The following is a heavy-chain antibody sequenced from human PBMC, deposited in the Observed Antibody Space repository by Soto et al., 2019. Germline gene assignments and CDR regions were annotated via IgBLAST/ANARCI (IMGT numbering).Heavy chain of an antibody. CDR3: ATTYYDSSGFKGFDY. V-gene: IGHV3-23*01. CDR2: ISGSGGST. CDR1: GFTFSSYA. Sequence: EVQLLESGGGLVQPGGSLRLSCAASGFTFSSYAMSWVRQAPGKGLEWVSAISGSGGSTYYADSVKGRFTISRDNSKNTLYLQMNSLRAEDTAVYHCATTYYDSSGFKGFDYWGQGTLVTVSS. J-gene: IGHJ4*02. D-gene: IGHD3-22*01.